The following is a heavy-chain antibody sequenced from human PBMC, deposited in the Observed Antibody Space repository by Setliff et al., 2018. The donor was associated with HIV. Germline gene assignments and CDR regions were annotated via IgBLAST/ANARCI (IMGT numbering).Heavy chain of an antibody. Sequence: ASVKVSCKASGYTFTAYYLHWVRQAPGQGLEWMGRINPNNGDTNYAQKFQGRVTMTRDTSISTAYMELSRLRSDDTAVYYCAKDRTGTGTTLHVWGKGTTVTVSS. CDR3: AKDRTGTGTTLHV. CDR2: INPNNGDT. J-gene: IGHJ6*04. D-gene: IGHD1-7*01. V-gene: IGHV1-2*06. CDR1: GYTFTAYY.